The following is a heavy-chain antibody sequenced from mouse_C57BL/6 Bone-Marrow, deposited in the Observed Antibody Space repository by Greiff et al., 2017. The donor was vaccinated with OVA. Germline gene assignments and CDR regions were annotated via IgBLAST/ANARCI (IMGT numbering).Heavy chain of an antibody. J-gene: IGHJ1*03. D-gene: IGHD2-5*01. V-gene: IGHV2-4*01. CDR2: LWSGGST. CDR3: AKNYYSNYGYFDV. CDR1: GFSLTSYG. Sequence: QVQLKESGPGLVQPSQRLSITCTVSGFSLTSYGVHWVRQPPGTGLEWLGVLWSGGSTDYNAAFISRLSISKDNSKSQVFFKMNSLQADDTAIYYCAKNYYSNYGYFDVWGTGTTVTVSS.